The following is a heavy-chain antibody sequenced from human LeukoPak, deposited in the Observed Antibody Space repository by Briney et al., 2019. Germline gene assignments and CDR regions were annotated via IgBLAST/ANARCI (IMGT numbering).Heavy chain of an antibody. CDR3: AREVGTPQAFDI. CDR1: GFTFSSYG. D-gene: IGHD1-26*01. V-gene: IGHV3-33*01. CDR2: IWYDGSNK. J-gene: IGHJ3*02. Sequence: GGSLRLSCAASGFTFSSYGMHWVRQAPGKGLEWVAVIWYDGSNKYYADSVRGRFTISRDNAKNSLYLQMNSLKAEDTAIYYCAREVGTPQAFDIWGQGTMVTVSS.